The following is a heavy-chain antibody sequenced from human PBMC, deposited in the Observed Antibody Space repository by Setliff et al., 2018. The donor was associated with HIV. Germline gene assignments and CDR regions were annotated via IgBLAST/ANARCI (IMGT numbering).Heavy chain of an antibody. J-gene: IGHJ4*02. CDR3: ARGVREESLLAAREERCDY. CDR2: IHYTGNS. V-gene: IGHV4-31*03. D-gene: IGHD1-26*01. CDR1: GGSISSGTYY. Sequence: PSETKSLTCSLSGGSISSGTYYWPWIRHHPVRGLEWIVYIHYTGNSRYNPSLKSRLSMSVDMSKKQFSLKLKSVTAEDTAVYYCARGVREESLLAAREERCDYWGQGTLVTVSS.